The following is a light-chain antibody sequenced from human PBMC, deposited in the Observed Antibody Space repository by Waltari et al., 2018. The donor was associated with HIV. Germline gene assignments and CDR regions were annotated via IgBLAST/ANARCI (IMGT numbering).Light chain of an antibody. J-gene: IGLJ2*01. CDR2: DVS. CDR3: CSYAGDYTSI. V-gene: IGLV2-11*01. Sequence: QSALTQPRSVSGSPGQSVTISCTGTSSDVGTYNFVSWYQHHPGKAPKLMIYDVSTRPSGVPDRFSGSKSGNTASLTISGLQAEDEADFYCCSYAGDYTSIVGGGTKLTVL. CDR1: SSDVGTYNF.